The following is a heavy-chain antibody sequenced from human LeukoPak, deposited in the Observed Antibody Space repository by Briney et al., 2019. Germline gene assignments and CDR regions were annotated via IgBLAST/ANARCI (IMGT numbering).Heavy chain of an antibody. J-gene: IGHJ3*02. V-gene: IGHV4-59*12. CDR2: IYYSGST. D-gene: IGHD3-22*01. CDR1: GGSINSYY. CDR3: ARDLLHRGYAFDI. Sequence: SETLSLTCTVSGGSINSYYWSWIRQPPGKGLEWIGYIYYSGSTNYNPSLKSRVTISIDTSKNQFSPNLKSVTAADTAVYYCARDLLHRGYAFDIWGPGKMVTVSS.